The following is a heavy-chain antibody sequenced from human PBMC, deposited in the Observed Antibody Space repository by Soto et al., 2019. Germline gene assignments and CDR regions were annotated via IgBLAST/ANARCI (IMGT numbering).Heavy chain of an antibody. CDR2: VHTSGST. CDR3: AREKAVASTGWHDP. CDR1: GDSISSYF. Sequence: QVQLQESGPGLVKPSETLSLTCTVSGDSISSYFWSWIRQPAGKGLEWIGRVHTSGSTTYNPSLKSRVTMSVDTSKSQFSLKLTSVTAADTAVYYCAREKAVASTGWHDPWGQGTLVTVSS. J-gene: IGHJ5*02. D-gene: IGHD6-19*01. V-gene: IGHV4-4*07.